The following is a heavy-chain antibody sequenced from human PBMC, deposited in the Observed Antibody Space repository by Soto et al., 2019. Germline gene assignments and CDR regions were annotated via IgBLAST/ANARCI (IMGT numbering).Heavy chain of an antibody. D-gene: IGHD7-27*01. CDR3: ARAGTGDKGNWFDP. CDR2: INPNSGGT. V-gene: IGHV1-2*04. J-gene: IGHJ5*02. Sequence: GQGLEWMGWINPNSGGTNYAQKFQGWVTMTRDTSISTAYMELSRLRSDDTAVYYCARAGTGDKGNWFDPWGQGTLVTVSS.